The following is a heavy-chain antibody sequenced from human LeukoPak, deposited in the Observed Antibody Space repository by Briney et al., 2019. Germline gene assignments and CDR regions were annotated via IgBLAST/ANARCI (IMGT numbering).Heavy chain of an antibody. J-gene: IGHJ4*02. CDR1: GYTFTGYY. D-gene: IGHD2-2*01. V-gene: IGHV1-2*02. CDR2: VNPNSGGT. CDR3: ARAEYQLLSFDY. Sequence: ASVKVSCKASGYTFTGYYMHWVRQAPGQGLEWMRWVNPNSGGTNYAQRFQGRVTMTWDTSISTAYMDLSRLRSDDTAVYYCARAEYQLLSFDYWGQGTLVTVSS.